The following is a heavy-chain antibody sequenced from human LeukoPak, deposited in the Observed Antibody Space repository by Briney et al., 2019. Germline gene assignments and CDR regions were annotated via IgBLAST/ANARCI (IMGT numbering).Heavy chain of an antibody. D-gene: IGHD6-19*01. CDR3: AKDMTPAVAAKGGIDY. J-gene: IGHJ4*02. V-gene: IGHV3-9*01. Sequence: PGRSLRLSCAASGFTFDDYAMHWVRQAPGKGLEWVSGISWNSGSIGYADSVKGRFTISRDNAKNSLYLQMNSLRAEDTALYYCAKDMTPAVAAKGGIDYWGQGTLVTVSS. CDR2: ISWNSGSI. CDR1: GFTFDDYA.